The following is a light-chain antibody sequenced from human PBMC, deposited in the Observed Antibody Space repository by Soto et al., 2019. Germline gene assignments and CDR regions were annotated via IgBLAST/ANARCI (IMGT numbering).Light chain of an antibody. V-gene: IGKV3-15*01. J-gene: IGKJ1*01. Sequence: ELVMTQSPATLSVYPGERATLSCRASQSVSSNLAWYQQKPGQAPRVLIYAASTRATGIPDGFSGSGSGTEFTRTISSLHSEDFGVYYCQQYDNWCTFGQGTNVVIK. CDR3: QQYDNWCT. CDR1: QSVSSN. CDR2: AAS.